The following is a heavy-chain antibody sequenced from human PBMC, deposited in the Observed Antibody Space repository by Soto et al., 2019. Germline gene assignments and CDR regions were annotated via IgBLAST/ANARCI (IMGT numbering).Heavy chain of an antibody. J-gene: IGHJ4*01. CDR1: GFTFSGSW. CDR3: AKESPIRHFDFDY. CDR2: IKQDGSEK. V-gene: IGHV3-7*01. Sequence: GGSLRLSCAASGFTFSGSWMTWVRQAPGKGLEWVANIKQDGSEKYYVDSVKGRFTISRDNAKNSLYLQMNSLRAEDTAGYYCAKESPIRHFDFDYWGQGALVTVSS.